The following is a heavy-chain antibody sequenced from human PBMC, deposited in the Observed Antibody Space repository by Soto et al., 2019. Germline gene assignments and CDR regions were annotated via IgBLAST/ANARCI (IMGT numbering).Heavy chain of an antibody. CDR2: IYHSGST. J-gene: IGHJ6*02. CDR1: GYSISSGYY. D-gene: IGHD3-22*01. V-gene: IGHV4-38-2*01. CDR3: VRAKQQVLLQVSGIDV. Sequence: SETLSLTCAVSGYSISSGYYWGWIRQPPGKGLEWIGSIYHSGSTYYNPSLKSRVTISVDTSKNQFSLKLSSVTAEDTAVYYCVRAKQQVLLQVSGIDVWGQGTAVTVSS.